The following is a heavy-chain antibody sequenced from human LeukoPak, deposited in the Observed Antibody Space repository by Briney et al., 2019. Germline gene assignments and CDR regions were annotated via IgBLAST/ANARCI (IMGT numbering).Heavy chain of an antibody. CDR1: GFTFSSYG. J-gene: IGHJ4*02. CDR2: VSSDGRIK. CDR3: ARGYSSSWLGYFDY. D-gene: IGHD6-13*01. V-gene: IGHV3-30*03. Sequence: PGGSLRLSCAASGFTFSSYGIHWVRQAPGKGLEWVAVVSSDGRIKYYADSGKGRFTISRDTSKNTMYLQMNSLETKDTAFYYCARGYSSSWLGYFDYWGQGTLVTVSA.